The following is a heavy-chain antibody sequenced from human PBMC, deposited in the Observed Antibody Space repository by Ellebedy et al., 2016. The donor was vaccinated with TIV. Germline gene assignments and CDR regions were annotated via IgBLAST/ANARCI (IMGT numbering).Heavy chain of an antibody. Sequence: MPSETLSLTCTVSGDSISSSTYHWGWLRQSPGKGLEWFGSVHHSGNTVYSPSLKRRVTVSMDTSKNQFSLTLHSVTAADTAVYYCVRDSGGSGSYFGGFDYWGQGALVTVSS. J-gene: IGHJ4*02. CDR1: GDSISSSTYH. CDR2: VHHSGNT. D-gene: IGHD3-10*01. CDR3: VRDSGGSGSYFGGFDY. V-gene: IGHV4-39*07.